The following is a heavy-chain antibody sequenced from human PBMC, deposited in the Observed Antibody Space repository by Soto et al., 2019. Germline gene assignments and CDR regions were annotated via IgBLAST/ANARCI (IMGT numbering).Heavy chain of an antibody. D-gene: IGHD3-22*01. V-gene: IGHV1-69*13. J-gene: IGHJ6*02. CDR2: IIPIFGTA. CDR1: GGTFSSYA. Sequence: ASVKVSCKASGGTFSSYAISWVRQAPGQGLEWMGGIIPIFGTANYAQKFQGRVTITADESTGTAYMELSSLRSEETAVYYCARVDRTPYDSSGFVPHYYYYGMDVWGQGTTVTVSS. CDR3: ARVDRTPYDSSGFVPHYYYYGMDV.